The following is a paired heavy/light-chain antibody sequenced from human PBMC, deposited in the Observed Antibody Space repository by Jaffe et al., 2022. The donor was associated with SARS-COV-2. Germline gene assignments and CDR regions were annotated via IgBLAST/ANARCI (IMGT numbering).Light chain of an antibody. J-gene: IGKJ1*01. Sequence: EIVLTQSPGTLSLSPGERATLSCRASQSVSNNYLAWYQQKPGQAPRLLIYGASSRATGIPDRFSGSGSGTDFTLTISRLEPEDFALYYCQHYGYSPRTFGQGTKVEIK. CDR3: QHYGYSPRT. CDR2: GAS. V-gene: IGKV3-20*01. CDR1: QSVSNNY.
Heavy chain of an antibody. V-gene: IGHV3-64D*09. CDR2: ITTTGGST. CDR1: GFSFSNYD. Sequence: EVHLVESGGGLVQPGGSLRLSCSASGFSFSNYDMHWVRQAPGKGLEYVSAITTTGGSTYHVDSVRGRFTISRDNSKNTLYLQMTSLRGDDTALYYCVRYDGLSGYVYWGQGTLVTVSS. CDR3: VRYDGLSGYVY. D-gene: IGHD3-3*01. J-gene: IGHJ4*02.